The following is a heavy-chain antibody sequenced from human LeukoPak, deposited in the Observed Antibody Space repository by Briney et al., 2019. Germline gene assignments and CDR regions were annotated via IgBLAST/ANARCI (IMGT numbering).Heavy chain of an antibody. D-gene: IGHD6-13*01. CDR2: IWYDGSNK. CDR3: ARDEAAAGPYYYYYGMDV. J-gene: IGHJ6*02. Sequence: QPGRSLRLSCAASGFTFSSYGMHWVRQAPGKGLEWVAVIWYDGSNKYYADSVKGRFTISRDNSKNTLYLQMNSLRAEDTAVYYCARDEAAAGPYYYYYGMDVWGQGTTVTVPS. CDR1: GFTFSSYG. V-gene: IGHV3-33*01.